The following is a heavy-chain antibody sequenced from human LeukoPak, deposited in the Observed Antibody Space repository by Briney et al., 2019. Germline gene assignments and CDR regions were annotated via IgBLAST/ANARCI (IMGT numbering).Heavy chain of an antibody. CDR1: GFTFSSYA. Sequence: PGGSLRLSCAASGFTFSSYAMHWVRQAPGKGLEWVAVISYDGSNKYYADSAKGRFTISRDNSKNTLYLQMNSLRAEDTAVYYCARAGMIFANYYYYYMDVWGKGTTVTVSS. V-gene: IGHV3-30*04. CDR3: ARAGMIFANYYYYYMDV. J-gene: IGHJ6*03. D-gene: IGHD3/OR15-3a*01. CDR2: ISYDGSNK.